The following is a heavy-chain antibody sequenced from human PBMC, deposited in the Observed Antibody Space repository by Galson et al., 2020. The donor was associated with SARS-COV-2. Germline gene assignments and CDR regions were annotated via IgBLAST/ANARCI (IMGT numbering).Heavy chain of an antibody. Sequence: LKIPGAPPGSTFMDNPIPWVRKAQGKGLEGVPGIVGNSGSVGYADSVKGRFTISRDNAKNSLYLQMNSLGPEDTALYYCAKSVAENLAVAATWGQGTLVTVSS. V-gene: IGHV3-9*01. CDR1: GSTFMDNP. J-gene: IGHJ4*02. CDR3: AKSVAENLAVAAT. CDR2: IVGNSGSV. D-gene: IGHD6-19*01.